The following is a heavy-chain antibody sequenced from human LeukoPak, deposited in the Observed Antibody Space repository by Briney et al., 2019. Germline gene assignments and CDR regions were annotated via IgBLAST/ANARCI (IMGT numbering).Heavy chain of an antibody. CDR1: GFTFISYW. V-gene: IGHV3-48*02. CDR3: ARDAGVERYFDY. Sequence: GGSLRLSCAASGFTFISYWMHWVRQAPGKGLEWVSYISISRTTIYYADSVRGRFTISTDNAKKLLFLQMNSLRDEDTAVYYCARDAGVERYFDYWGQGALVTVSS. D-gene: IGHD1-1*01. J-gene: IGHJ4*02. CDR2: ISISRTTI.